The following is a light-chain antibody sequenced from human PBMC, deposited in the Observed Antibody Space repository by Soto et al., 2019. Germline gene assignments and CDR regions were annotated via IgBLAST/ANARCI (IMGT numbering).Light chain of an antibody. CDR3: QQAHNVPFT. Sequence: DLQMTPSPSSVSASVGDRVTITCRASPCISNYLAWYQHKPGKAPTLLIYAASALQSGVPLRFIGSGSGTDFTLTTSSLQPEDFATYFFQQAHNVPFTFGQGTRLESK. V-gene: IGKV1D-12*01. CDR2: AAS. CDR1: PCISNY. J-gene: IGKJ5*01.